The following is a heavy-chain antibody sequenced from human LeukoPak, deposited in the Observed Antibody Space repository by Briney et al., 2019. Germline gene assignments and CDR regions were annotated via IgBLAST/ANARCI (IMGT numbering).Heavy chain of an antibody. CDR1: GFTFSTYA. CDR2: ISYDGSNK. Sequence: GGSLRLSCAASGFTFSTYAMNWVRQAPGKGLEWVAVISYDGSNKYYADSVKGRFTISRDNSKNTLYLQMNSLRAEDTAVYYCAREGDIVATHFLFYYWGQGTLVTVSS. D-gene: IGHD5-12*01. V-gene: IGHV3-30-3*01. J-gene: IGHJ4*02. CDR3: AREGDIVATHFLFYY.